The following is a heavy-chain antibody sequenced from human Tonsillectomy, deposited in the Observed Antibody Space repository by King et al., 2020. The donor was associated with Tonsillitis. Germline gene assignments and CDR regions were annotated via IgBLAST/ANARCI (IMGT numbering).Heavy chain of an antibody. CDR3: ARRQGGATNYYFDF. D-gene: IGHD1-1*01. Sequence: VQLVESGVEVKKPGESLKISCKGSGYSFTNYWIGWVRQMPGKGLEWMWCIYPGDSDTRYSPPFQGQVTISAEKSISTAYLQWGSLKASATAKYYCARRQGGATNYYFDFWGQGTLVTVSS. J-gene: IGHJ4*02. CDR2: IYPGDSDT. V-gene: IGHV5-51*01. CDR1: GYSFTNYW.